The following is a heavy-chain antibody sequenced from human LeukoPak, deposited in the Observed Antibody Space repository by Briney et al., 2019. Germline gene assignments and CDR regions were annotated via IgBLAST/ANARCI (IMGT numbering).Heavy chain of an antibody. CDR2: IYYSGST. Sequence: SETLSLTCTVSGGSISSYSWTWIRQPPGKGLEWIGYIYYSGSTNYNPSLKSRVTISVDTSKNQFSLKLSSVTAADTAVYYCARDRYVWGNYRKGYYGMDVWGQGTPVTVSS. D-gene: IGHD3-16*02. V-gene: IGHV4-59*01. J-gene: IGHJ6*02. CDR1: GGSISSYS. CDR3: ARDRYVWGNYRKGYYGMDV.